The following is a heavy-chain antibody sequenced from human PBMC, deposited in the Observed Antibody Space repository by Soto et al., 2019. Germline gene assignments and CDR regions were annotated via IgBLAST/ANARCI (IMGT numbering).Heavy chain of an antibody. CDR2: IWYDGSNK. J-gene: IGHJ6*02. Sequence: GGSLRLSCAASGFTFSSYGMHWVRQAPCKGLEWAAVIWYDGSNKYYADSVKGRFTISRDNSKNTLYLQMNSLRAEDTAVYYCARDFWSGYYATNYYGMDVWGQGTTVTVSS. CDR3: ARDFWSGYYATNYYGMDV. D-gene: IGHD3-3*01. CDR1: GFTFSSYG. V-gene: IGHV3-33*01.